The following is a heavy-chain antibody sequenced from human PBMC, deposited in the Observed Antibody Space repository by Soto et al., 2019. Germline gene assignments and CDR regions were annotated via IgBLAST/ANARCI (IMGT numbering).Heavy chain of an antibody. CDR3: LNGDYY. CDR1: GFTFSSYA. J-gene: IGHJ4*02. Sequence: GGSLRLSCAASGFTFSSYAMHWVRQAPGKGLEWVAVISYDGSNKYYADSVKGRFTISRDNSKNTLYLQMNSLRAEDTAVYYCLNGDYYVGPGTLVTVSS. CDR2: ISYDGSNK. D-gene: IGHD3-16*01. V-gene: IGHV3-30-3*01.